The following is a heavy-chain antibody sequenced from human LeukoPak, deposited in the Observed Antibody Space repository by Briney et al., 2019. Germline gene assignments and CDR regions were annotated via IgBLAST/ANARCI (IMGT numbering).Heavy chain of an antibody. CDR3: ARDAAHIVLMVYATSYYMDV. Sequence: ASVKVSCKASGYTFTGYYIHWVRQAPGQGLEWMGWINPNSGGTNYAQKFQGRITMTRDTSISTAYMELSRLRSDDTAVYYCARDAAHIVLMVYATSYYMDVWGKGTAVTVSS. J-gene: IGHJ6*03. CDR2: INPNSGGT. D-gene: IGHD2-8*01. V-gene: IGHV1-2*02. CDR1: GYTFTGYY.